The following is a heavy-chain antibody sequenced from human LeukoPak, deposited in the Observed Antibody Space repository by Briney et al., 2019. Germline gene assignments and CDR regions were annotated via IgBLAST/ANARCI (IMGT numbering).Heavy chain of an antibody. CDR1: GFTFSTYW. CDR2: IKQDGSEK. Sequence: GGSLRLSCAASGFTFSTYWMSWVRQAPGKGQEWVANIKQDGSEKYYVDSVKGRFTISRDNAKNSLYLQMNSLRAEDTAMYYCARDSAGNDYWGQGTLVTVSS. D-gene: IGHD6-13*01. J-gene: IGHJ4*02. V-gene: IGHV3-7*01. CDR3: ARDSAGNDY.